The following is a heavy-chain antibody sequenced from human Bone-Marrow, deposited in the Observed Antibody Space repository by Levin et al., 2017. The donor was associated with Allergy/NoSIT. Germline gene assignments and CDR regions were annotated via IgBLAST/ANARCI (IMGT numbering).Heavy chain of an antibody. CDR1: GFTFSSYS. CDR3: ARANWGWRLGAFDI. CDR2: ISSSSSYI. D-gene: IGHD7-27*01. Sequence: LSLTCAASGFTFSSYSMNWVRQAPGKGLEWVSSISSSSSYIYYADSVKGRFTISRDNAKNSLYLQMNSLRAEDTAVYYCARANWGWRLGAFDIWGQGTMVTVSS. V-gene: IGHV3-21*01. J-gene: IGHJ3*02.